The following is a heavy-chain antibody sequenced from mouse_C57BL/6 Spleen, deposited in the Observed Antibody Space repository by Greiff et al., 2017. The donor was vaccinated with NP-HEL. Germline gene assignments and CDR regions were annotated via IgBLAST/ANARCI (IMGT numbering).Heavy chain of an antibody. Sequence: VQLQQPGAELVKPGASVKMSCKASGYTFTSYWITWVKQRPGQGLEWIGDIYPGSGSTNYNEKFKSKATLTVDTSSSTAYMQLSSLTSEDSAVYYCARRQLRDGNYFDYWGQGTTLTVSS. CDR2: IYPGSGST. CDR1: GYTFTSYW. J-gene: IGHJ2*01. CDR3: ARRQLRDGNYFDY. D-gene: IGHD3-2*02. V-gene: IGHV1-55*01.